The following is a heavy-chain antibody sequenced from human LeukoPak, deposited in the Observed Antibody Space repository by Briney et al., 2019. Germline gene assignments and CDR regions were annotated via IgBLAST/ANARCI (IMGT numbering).Heavy chain of an antibody. CDR1: GGSISSGGYS. CDR3: ARVGYCSGGSCYYEPFDP. Sequence: PSQTLSLTCAVSGGSISSGGYSWSWIRQPPGKGLEWIGYIYHSGSTYYNPSLKSRVTISVDRSKNQFSLKLSSVTAADTAVYYCARVGYCSGGSCYYEPFDPWGQGTLVTVSS. J-gene: IGHJ5*02. CDR2: IYHSGST. D-gene: IGHD2-15*01. V-gene: IGHV4-30-2*01.